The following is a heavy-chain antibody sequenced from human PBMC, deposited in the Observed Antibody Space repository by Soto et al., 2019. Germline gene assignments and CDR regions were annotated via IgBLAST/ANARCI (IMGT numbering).Heavy chain of an antibody. D-gene: IGHD1-1*01. CDR1: GYTFTSYG. J-gene: IGHJ3*02. CDR2: ISAYNGNT. Sequence: QVQLVQSGAEVKKPGASVKVSCKASGYTFTSYGISWVRQAPGQGLEWMGWISAYNGNTNYAQKLQGRVTMTTDTSTSTAYMERRSLRSDVTAVYCCARDRYLLRREEYDAFDIWGQGTMVTVSS. CDR3: ARDRYLLRREEYDAFDI. V-gene: IGHV1-18*01.